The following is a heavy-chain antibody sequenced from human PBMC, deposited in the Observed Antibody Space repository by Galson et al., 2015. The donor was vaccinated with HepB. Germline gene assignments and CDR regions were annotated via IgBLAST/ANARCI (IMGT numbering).Heavy chain of an antibody. CDR2: ISSSSSHI. V-gene: IGHV3-11*06. CDR1: GFPLSDSY. CDR3: ARGKDYFDY. Sequence: SLRLSCAASGFPLSDSYMSWIRQAPGKGLEWVSYISSSSSHINYGDSVKGRFTISRDNAKNLLYLHMNSLRAEDTAVYYCARGKDYFDYWGQGTLVTVSS. J-gene: IGHJ4*02. D-gene: IGHD2-15*01.